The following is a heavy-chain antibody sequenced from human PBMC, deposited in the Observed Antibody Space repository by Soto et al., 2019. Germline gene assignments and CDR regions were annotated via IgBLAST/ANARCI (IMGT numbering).Heavy chain of an antibody. CDR1: GGSISSYY. J-gene: IGHJ4*02. V-gene: IGHV4-59*01. CDR3: ARTSPFTFFDY. CDR2: IYYSGST. Sequence: PSETLSLTCTVSGGSISSYYWSWIRQPPGKGLEWIGYIYYSGSTNYNPSLKSRVTISVDTSKNQFSLKLSSVTAADTAVYYCARTSPFTFFDYWGQGTLVTVS.